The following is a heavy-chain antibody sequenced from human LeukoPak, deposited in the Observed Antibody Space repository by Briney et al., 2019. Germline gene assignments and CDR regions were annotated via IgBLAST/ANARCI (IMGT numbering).Heavy chain of an antibody. J-gene: IGHJ4*02. Sequence: GRSLRLSCAASGFTFSSHGMHWVRQAPGKGLEWVAVISYDGSNKYYADSVKGRFTISRDSSKNTLSLQMNSLRTEDTAVYYCARGGGQKGIYYFDYWGQGTLVTVSS. CDR3: ARGGGQKGIYYFDY. D-gene: IGHD2-15*01. CDR2: ISYDGSNK. CDR1: GFTFSSHG. V-gene: IGHV3-30*03.